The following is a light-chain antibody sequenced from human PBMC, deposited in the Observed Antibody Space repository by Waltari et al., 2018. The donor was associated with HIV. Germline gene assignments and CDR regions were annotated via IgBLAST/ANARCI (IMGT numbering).Light chain of an antibody. V-gene: IGLV2-14*03. CDR3: ASFTGDDTVM. CDR2: DVD. J-gene: IGLJ3*02. Sequence: SAVTPPASVSGLLGPSVTISCTGDDNDFALRTFLSWSQQHPRKLTRLLFSDVDSRASGIPDRFSASKSGDTAFLTISSLRTEDEALYYCASFTGDDTVMFGGGTLVTVL. CDR1: DNDFALRTF.